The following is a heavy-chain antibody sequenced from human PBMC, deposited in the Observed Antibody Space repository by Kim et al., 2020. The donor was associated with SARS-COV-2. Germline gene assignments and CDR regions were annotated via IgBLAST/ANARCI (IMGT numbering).Heavy chain of an antibody. CDR1: GGSISSGGYY. CDR3: ARENRYSGYKGGDFFDY. V-gene: IGHV4-31*03. J-gene: IGHJ4*02. D-gene: IGHD5-12*01. CDR2: IYYSGST. Sequence: SETLSLTCTVSGGSISSGGYYWSWLRQHPGKGLEWIGYIYYSGSTYYNPSLKSRVTISVDTSKNQFSLKLSSVTAADTAVYYCARENRYSGYKGGDFFDYWGQGTLVTVSS.